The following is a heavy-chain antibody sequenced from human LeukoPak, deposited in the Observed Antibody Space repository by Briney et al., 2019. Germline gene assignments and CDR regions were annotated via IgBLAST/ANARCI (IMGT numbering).Heavy chain of an antibody. CDR3: VKARLPGAVPIEI. Sequence: PGGSLRLSCSASGFTLSNYAMYRVPPPPGKGRKCGSGISRIGVDTYYADSVKGRFTISRDNSKNTLYLQRSSVRPVDTAMYYCVKARLPGAVPIEIWGQGKMVTVSS. CDR2: ISRIGVDT. J-gene: IGHJ3*02. CDR1: GFTLSNYA. V-gene: IGHV3-64D*06. D-gene: IGHD3-16*01.